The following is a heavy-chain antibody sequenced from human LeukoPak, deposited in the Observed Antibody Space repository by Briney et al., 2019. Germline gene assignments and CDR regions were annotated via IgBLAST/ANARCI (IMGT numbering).Heavy chain of an antibody. CDR3: ARASVFTVTTGDWFDP. Sequence: GGSLRLSCAASGFTFSSYWMSWVRQAPGKGLEWVANIKQDGSEKYYVDSVKGRFTISRDNAKNSLYLQMNSLRAEDTAVYYCARASVFTVTTGDWFDPWGQGTLVTVSS. CDR2: IKQDGSEK. V-gene: IGHV3-7*01. J-gene: IGHJ5*02. CDR1: GFTFSSYW. D-gene: IGHD4-11*01.